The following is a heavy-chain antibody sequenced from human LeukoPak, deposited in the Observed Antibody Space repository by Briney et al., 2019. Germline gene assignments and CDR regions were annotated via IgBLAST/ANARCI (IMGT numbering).Heavy chain of an antibody. J-gene: IGHJ6*03. V-gene: IGHV3-23*01. CDR2: ISGSGGIT. CDR1: GFTFSTYG. CDR3: AKEGYDSSGYWIPYYYYYMDV. Sequence: GGSLRLSCVASGFTFSTYGMTWVRQAPGKGLEWVSAISGSGGITYYADSVKGRFTISRDNSKNTLYLQMNSLRAEDTAVYYCAKEGYDSSGYWIPYYYYYMDVWGKGTTVTVSS. D-gene: IGHD3-22*01.